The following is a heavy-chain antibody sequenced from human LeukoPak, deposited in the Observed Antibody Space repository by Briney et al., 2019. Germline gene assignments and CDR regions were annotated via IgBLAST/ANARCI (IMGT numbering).Heavy chain of an antibody. J-gene: IGHJ3*02. V-gene: IGHV4-30-4*02. CDR2: ISCNVST. CDR1: GGSLSSGDYY. D-gene: IGHD2-2*02. Sequence: SDTLSLPCAVSGGSLSSGDYYWSSIRQPPGKGLEWIGYISCNVSTYYNPSLKSRVTISVDTSKNQFSLKLSSVTAADTAVYYCARAQSEYQLLYGAFDIWGQGTMVTVSS. CDR3: ARAQSEYQLLYGAFDI.